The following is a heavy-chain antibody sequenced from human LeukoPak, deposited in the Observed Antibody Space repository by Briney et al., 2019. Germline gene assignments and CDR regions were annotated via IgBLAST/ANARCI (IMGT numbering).Heavy chain of an antibody. D-gene: IGHD3-16*02. CDR2: ISGIGGST. Sequence: GGSLRLSCAASGFTFSSYAMSWVRQAPGKGLEWVSAISGIGGSTYYADSVKGRFTISRDNSKNTLYLQMNSLRAEDTAVYYCAKDNDYVWGSYRQHLNAFDIWGQGTMVTVSS. V-gene: IGHV3-23*01. CDR3: AKDNDYVWGSYRQHLNAFDI. CDR1: GFTFSSYA. J-gene: IGHJ3*02.